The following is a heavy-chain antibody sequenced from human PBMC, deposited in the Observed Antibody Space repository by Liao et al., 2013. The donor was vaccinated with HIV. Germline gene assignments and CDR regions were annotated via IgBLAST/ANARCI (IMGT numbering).Heavy chain of an antibody. CDR3: ARVRSSGWKRNFDY. J-gene: IGHJ4*02. CDR1: GGSISSGSYY. D-gene: IGHD6-19*01. V-gene: IGHV4-61*02. CDR2: IYTSGST. Sequence: QVQLQESGPGLVKPSQTLSLTCTVSGGSISSGSYYWSWIRQPAGKGLEWIGRIYTSGSTNYNPSLKSRVTISVDTSKNQFSLKLSSVTAADTAVYYCARVRSSGWKRNFDYWGQGNPGHRLL.